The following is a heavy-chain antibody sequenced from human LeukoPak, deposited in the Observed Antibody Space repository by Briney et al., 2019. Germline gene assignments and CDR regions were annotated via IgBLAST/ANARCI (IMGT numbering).Heavy chain of an antibody. J-gene: IGHJ4*02. V-gene: IGHV3-21*01. D-gene: IGHD3-3*01. CDR1: GFTLSSYS. CDR2: ISSSSSYI. CDR3: ARGYYDFWSGYYQQYFDY. Sequence: NTGGSLRLSCAASGFTLSSYSMNWVRQAPGKGLEWVSSISSSSSYIYYADSVKGRFTISRDNAKNSLYLQMNSLRAEDTAVYYCARGYYDFWSGYYQQYFDYWGQGTLVTVSS.